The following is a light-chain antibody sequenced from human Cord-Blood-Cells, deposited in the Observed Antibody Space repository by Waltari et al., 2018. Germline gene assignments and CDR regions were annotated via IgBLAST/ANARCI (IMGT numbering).Light chain of an antibody. J-gene: IGLJ3*02. V-gene: IGLV2-11*01. CDR3: CSYAGSYTWV. CDR1: SSDVGGYNY. Sequence: QSALTQPRSVSGSPGQSVTISCTGTSSDVGGYNYVSWYQQPPGKAPKLMIYNVTKRPSRVPGRFSGSKSGNTASLTISGLQAEDEADYYCCSYAGSYTWVFGGGTKLTVL. CDR2: NVT.